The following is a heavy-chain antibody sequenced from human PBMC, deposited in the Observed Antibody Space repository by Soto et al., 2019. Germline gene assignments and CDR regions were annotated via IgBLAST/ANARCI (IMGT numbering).Heavy chain of an antibody. V-gene: IGHV3-53*01. CDR1: GGTVSSNY. Sequence: GGSLTLSCAAPGGTVSSNYRSWVRQAPGKGPEWVAVIYSGGSTYYADSVKGRFTISIDKSKNQLYLQMKSLRAEDTAVYYCARGTTATRPGMEVWAKGQWSPSP. CDR3: ARGTTATRPGMEV. D-gene: IGHD1-26*01. CDR2: IYSGGST. J-gene: IGHJ6*02.